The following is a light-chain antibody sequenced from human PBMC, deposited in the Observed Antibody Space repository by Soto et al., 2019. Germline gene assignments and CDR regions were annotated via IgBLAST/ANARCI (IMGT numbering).Light chain of an antibody. CDR1: QSVSSN. CDR2: GAS. J-gene: IGKJ5*01. V-gene: IGKV3-15*01. CDR3: QQYDNWPPT. Sequence: EIVMTQSPATLSVSPGERATLSCRASQSVSSNLAWYQQKPGQATRLLIYGASTRATGIPARCSGSGSGTEFTLIISGLQSEDFAVYYWQQYDNWPPTFGQGTRLEIK.